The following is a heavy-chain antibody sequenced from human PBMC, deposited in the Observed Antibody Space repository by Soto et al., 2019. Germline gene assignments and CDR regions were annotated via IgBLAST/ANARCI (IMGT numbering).Heavy chain of an antibody. Sequence: PGGSLRLSCAASGFTFSSYGMHWVRQAPGKGLEWVAVISYDGSNKYYAYSVKGRFTISRDNSKNTLYLQMNSLRAEDTAVYYCAKDDLWFGELFLFDYWGQGT. J-gene: IGHJ4*02. CDR3: AKDDLWFGELFLFDY. CDR2: ISYDGSNK. CDR1: GFTFSSYG. D-gene: IGHD3-10*01. V-gene: IGHV3-30*18.